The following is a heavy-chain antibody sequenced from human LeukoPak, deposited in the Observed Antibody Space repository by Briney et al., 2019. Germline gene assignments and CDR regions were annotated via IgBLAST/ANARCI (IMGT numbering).Heavy chain of an antibody. Sequence: SETLSLTCTDSGGSISSYYWSWIRQPAGKGLEWIGRIYTSGSTNYNPSLKSRVTMSVDTSKNQFSLKLSSVTAADTAVYYCARDFYDILTGSWDWFDPWGQGTLVTVSS. V-gene: IGHV4-4*07. CDR3: ARDFYDILTGSWDWFDP. CDR1: GGSISSYY. CDR2: IYTSGST. D-gene: IGHD3-9*01. J-gene: IGHJ5*02.